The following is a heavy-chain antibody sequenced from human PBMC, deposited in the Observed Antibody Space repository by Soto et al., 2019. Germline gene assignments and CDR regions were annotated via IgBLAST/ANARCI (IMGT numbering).Heavy chain of an antibody. Sequence: PGGSLRLSCAASGFTFSSYGMHWVRQAPGKGLEWVTFISYDASSKNYADSVKGRFTISRDNSKNTLYLQMNSLRAEDTAVYYCARQYYYDSSGYFDYWGQGTLVTVSS. CDR1: GFTFSSYG. V-gene: IGHV3-30*03. CDR2: ISYDASSK. J-gene: IGHJ4*02. CDR3: ARQYYYDSSGYFDY. D-gene: IGHD3-22*01.